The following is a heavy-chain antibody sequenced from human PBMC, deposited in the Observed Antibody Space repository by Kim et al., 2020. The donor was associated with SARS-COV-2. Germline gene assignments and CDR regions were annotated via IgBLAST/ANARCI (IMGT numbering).Heavy chain of an antibody. Sequence: GGSLRLSCAASGFTFSSYAMSWVRQAPGKGLEWVSAISGSGGSTYYADSVKGRFTISRDNSKNTLYLQMNSLRAEDTAVYYCANAGGFSSSWDYYYYGMDVWGQGTTVTVSS. CDR2: ISGSGGST. J-gene: IGHJ6*02. V-gene: IGHV3-23*01. CDR3: ANAGGFSSSWDYYYYGMDV. D-gene: IGHD6-13*01. CDR1: GFTFSSYA.